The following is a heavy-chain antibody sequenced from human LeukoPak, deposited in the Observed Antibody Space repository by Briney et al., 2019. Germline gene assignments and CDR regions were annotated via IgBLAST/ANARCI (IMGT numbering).Heavy chain of an antibody. V-gene: IGHV3-30*18. J-gene: IGHJ4*02. CDR3: AKEGSNGDFDY. CDR1: GFTFSSYD. CDR2: ISYDGSNK. Sequence: GRSLRLSCAASGFTFSSYDMHWVRQAPGKGLEWVTVISYDGSNKYYRGSVKGRFTISRDNSKNTLYLKMNSLRAEDTAVYYCAKEGSNGDFDYWGQGTLVTVSS. D-gene: IGHD1-26*01.